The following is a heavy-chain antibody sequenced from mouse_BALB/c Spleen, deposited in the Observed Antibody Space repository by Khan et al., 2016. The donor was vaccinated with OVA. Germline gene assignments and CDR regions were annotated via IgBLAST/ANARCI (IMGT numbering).Heavy chain of an antibody. J-gene: IGHJ3*01. CDR1: DYTFTSYY. V-gene: IGHV1S81*02. CDR3: TRSGWAAFAY. D-gene: IGHD1-1*02. Sequence: QVQLQQPGAELVKPGASVKLSCKASDYTFTSYYIYWVKQRPGQGLEWIGGINPSNGGTYFNEKFESKATLTVDKSSSTAFMQVSSLTSEDSAVYYCTRSGWAAFAYWGQGTLVTVSA. CDR2: INPSNGGT.